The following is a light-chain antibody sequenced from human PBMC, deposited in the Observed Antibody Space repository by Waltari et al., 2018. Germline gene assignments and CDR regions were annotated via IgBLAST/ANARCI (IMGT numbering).Light chain of an antibody. V-gene: IGLV3-19*01. CDR2: GKS. Sequence: SSELTQDPAVSVALGQTVRITCQGDSLRIYYASWYQQPPGQAPVLVIYGKSNRPPGIPDRFSGSPSGNTASLTITGAQAEDEADYYCMCRDSSGNHLVFGGGTKLTVL. J-gene: IGLJ2*01. CDR3: MCRDSSGNHLV. CDR1: SLRIYY.